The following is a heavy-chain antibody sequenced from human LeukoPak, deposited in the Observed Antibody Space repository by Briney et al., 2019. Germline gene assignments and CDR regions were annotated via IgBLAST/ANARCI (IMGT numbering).Heavy chain of an antibody. CDR2: IRYDGSNK. V-gene: IGHV3-30*02. CDR3: AGSETGYSRTGDY. Sequence: GGSLRLSCAASGFTFSSYGMRWVRQAPGKGLEWVAFIRYDGSNKYYADSVKGRFTISRDNAKNSLYLQMNSLRAEDTAVYYCAGSETGYSRTGDYWGQGTLVTVSS. J-gene: IGHJ4*02. CDR1: GFTFSSYG. D-gene: IGHD6-13*01.